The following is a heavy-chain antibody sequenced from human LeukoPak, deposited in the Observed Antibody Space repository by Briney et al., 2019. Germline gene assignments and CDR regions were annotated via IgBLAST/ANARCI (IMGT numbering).Heavy chain of an antibody. D-gene: IGHD3-22*01. Sequence: SETLSLTCAVYGGSFSGYYWSWIRQPPGKGLEWIGEINHSGSTNYNPSLKSRVTIAVDTSKNQFSLKLSSVTAADTAVYYCARLRDYDSSGYLEGADDAIDTWGQGTMVTVSS. CDR2: INHSGST. CDR3: ARLRDYDSSGYLEGADDAIDT. J-gene: IGHJ3*02. V-gene: IGHV4-34*01. CDR1: GGSFSGYY.